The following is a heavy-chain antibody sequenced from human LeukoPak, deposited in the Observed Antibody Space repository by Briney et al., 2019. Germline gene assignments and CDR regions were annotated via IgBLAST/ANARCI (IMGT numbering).Heavy chain of an antibody. J-gene: IGHJ6*02. D-gene: IGHD6-13*01. CDR1: GYTFTIYG. V-gene: IGHV1-18*01. Sequence: ASVTVSFTASGYTFTIYGISWVRQAPGQGLEWMGWISAYNGNTNYAQKLQGRVTMTTDTSTSTAYMELRSLRSDDTAVYYCATHVAAAGTYYYYGMDVWGQGTTVTVSS. CDR3: ATHVAAAGTYYYYGMDV. CDR2: ISAYNGNT.